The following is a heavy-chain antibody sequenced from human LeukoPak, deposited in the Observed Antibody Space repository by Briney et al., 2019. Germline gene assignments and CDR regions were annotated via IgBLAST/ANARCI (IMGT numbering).Heavy chain of an antibody. D-gene: IGHD5-18*01. J-gene: IGHJ3*02. CDR2: VRDNGES. V-gene: IGHV4-59*08. Sequence: PSETLSLTCAVYGVSLSDYSWSWIRQPPGKGLEWIAYVRDNGESNYNPSLKSRVAISLDTANNQISLRLNFVTAADTAIYYCARQPANTAAFDIWGPGTMVTVSS. CDR3: ARQPANTAAFDI. CDR1: GVSLSDYS.